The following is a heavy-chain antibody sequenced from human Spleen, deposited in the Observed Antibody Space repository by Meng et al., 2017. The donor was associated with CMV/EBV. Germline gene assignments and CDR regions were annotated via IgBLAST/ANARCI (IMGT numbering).Heavy chain of an antibody. J-gene: IGHJ4*02. D-gene: IGHD3-10*01. CDR1: GFTFSDYN. Sequence: VALVEVGGGLVQPGGSLGISCAVSGFTFSDYNIHWVRQAPGKGLVWVSRINTDANERTYEDSVKGRFSITRDNAKNTVFLQMNSLRAEDTAIYYCARDRDWELFDYWGQGILVTVSS. V-gene: IGHV3-74*03. CDR2: INTDANER. CDR3: ARDRDWELFDY.